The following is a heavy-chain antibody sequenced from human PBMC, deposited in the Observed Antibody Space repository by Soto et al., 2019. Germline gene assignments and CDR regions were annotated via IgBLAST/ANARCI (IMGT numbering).Heavy chain of an antibody. CDR1: GGSISSYY. CDR2: IYYSGST. J-gene: IGHJ5*02. Sequence: SETLSLTCTVSGGSISSYYWSWIRQPPGKGLEWIGYIYYSGSTNYNPSLKSRVAISVDTSKNQFSLKLSSVTAADTAVYYCAGNIMITFYGFDPWGQGTLVTVSS. D-gene: IGHD3-16*01. V-gene: IGHV4-59*01. CDR3: AGNIMITFYGFDP.